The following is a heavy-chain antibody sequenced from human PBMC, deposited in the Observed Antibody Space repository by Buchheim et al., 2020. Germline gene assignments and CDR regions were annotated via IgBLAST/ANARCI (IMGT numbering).Heavy chain of an antibody. D-gene: IGHD3-10*01. V-gene: IGHV1-3*01. CDR1: GFIFTTKF. Sequence: QVQIEQSGAEVQKPGASVKLSCKASGFIFTTKFIHWVRQAPGQRPEWMGWINAASDNTNYSPTFQGRATITSDTSATTAYMELSSLRSEDTALYYCAISERYGSGTYFSFWGQGTL. CDR2: INAASDNT. J-gene: IGHJ4*02. CDR3: AISERYGSGTYFSF.